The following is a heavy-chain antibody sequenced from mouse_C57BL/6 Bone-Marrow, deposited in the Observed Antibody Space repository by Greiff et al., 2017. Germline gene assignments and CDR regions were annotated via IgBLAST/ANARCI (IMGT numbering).Heavy chain of an antibody. CDR3: ARDDYDVAWFAY. CDR1: GYTFTDYN. D-gene: IGHD2-4*01. J-gene: IGHJ3*01. Sequence: VQLQQSGPELVKPGASVKMSCTASGYTFTDYNMHWVKQSHGKSLEWIGYINPNNGGTSYNQKFKGKGTFTVNKSSSTAYLELRSLTSEESAVYYCARDDYDVAWFAYWGQGTLVTVSA. CDR2: INPNNGGT. V-gene: IGHV1-22*01.